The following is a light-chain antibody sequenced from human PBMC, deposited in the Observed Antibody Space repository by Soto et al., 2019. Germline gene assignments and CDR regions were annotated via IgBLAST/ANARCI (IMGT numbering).Light chain of an antibody. CDR1: QSLDSW. CDR2: QTS. CDR3: KQHHSLSN. V-gene: IGKV1-5*03. J-gene: IGKJ1*01. Sequence: DIQMTQSPSTLYASVEDRVTITCRASQSLDSWLAWYQQKPGKPPKLLIYQTSILEFVLPTTFSGSRSGTLVTLTISSLQPDEFATYYCKQHHSLSNFGQGTKVQIQ.